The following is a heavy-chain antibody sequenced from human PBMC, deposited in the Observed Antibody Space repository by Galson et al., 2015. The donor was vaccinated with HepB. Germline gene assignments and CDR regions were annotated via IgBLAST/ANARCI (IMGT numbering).Heavy chain of an antibody. CDR3: ARSRRIGVVVIATKYYFDY. D-gene: IGHD2-21*01. CDR1: GFTFSSYS. Sequence: SLRLSCAASGFTFSSYSMNWVRQVPGKGLEWVSSINSNNNYIYYADSVKGRFTISRDNAKNSLYLQMNSLKAEDTAVYYCARSRRIGVVVIATKYYFDYWGQGTLVTVSS. V-gene: IGHV3-21*01. CDR2: INSNNNYI. J-gene: IGHJ4*02.